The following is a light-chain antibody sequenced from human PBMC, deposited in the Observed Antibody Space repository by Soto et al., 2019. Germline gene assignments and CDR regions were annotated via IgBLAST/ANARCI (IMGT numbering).Light chain of an antibody. CDR1: SSNIGAGYE. Sequence: QSALTQPPSVSGAPGQRVTISCTGSSSNIGAGYEVNWYQHLPGAAPKLLIYGSTNRPSGVPDRFSGSKSGTSASLAITGLQAEDEADYYCQSYDSSLSALYVFGTGTKVTVL. V-gene: IGLV1-40*01. CDR2: GST. CDR3: QSYDSSLSALYV. J-gene: IGLJ1*01.